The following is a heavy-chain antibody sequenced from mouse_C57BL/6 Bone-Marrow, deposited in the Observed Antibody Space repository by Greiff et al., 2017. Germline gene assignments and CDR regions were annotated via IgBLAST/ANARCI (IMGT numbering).Heavy chain of an antibody. Sequence: EVKVVESGPGLAKPSQTLSLTCSVTGYSITSDYWNWIRKFPGNKLEYMGYISYSGSTYYNPSLKSRISITRDTSKNQYYLQLNSVTTEDTATYYCARHSSGYVRYFDYWGQGTTLTVSS. CDR2: ISYSGST. D-gene: IGHD3-2*02. CDR3: ARHSSGYVRYFDY. CDR1: GYSITSDY. J-gene: IGHJ2*01. V-gene: IGHV3-8*01.